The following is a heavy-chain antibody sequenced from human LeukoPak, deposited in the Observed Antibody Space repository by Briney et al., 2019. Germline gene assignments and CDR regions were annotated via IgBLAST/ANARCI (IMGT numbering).Heavy chain of an antibody. CDR2: IHYSGST. D-gene: IGHD3-3*01. Sequence: PSETLSLTCTVSGGSISSYYWSWIRQPPGKGLEWIAYIHYSGSTNYNPSLKNRVTISVDTSKNQFSMNLSSVTAADTAVYYCARDMVWSGYHNWFDPWGQGTLVTVSS. J-gene: IGHJ5*02. CDR1: GGSISSYY. CDR3: ARDMVWSGYHNWFDP. V-gene: IGHV4-59*01.